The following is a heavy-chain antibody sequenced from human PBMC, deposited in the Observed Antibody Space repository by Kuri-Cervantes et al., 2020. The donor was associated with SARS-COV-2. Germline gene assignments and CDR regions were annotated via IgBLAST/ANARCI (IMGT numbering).Heavy chain of an antibody. J-gene: IGHJ4*02. V-gene: IGHV1-2*02. CDR3: ASCLRQSTTVVD. CDR1: GYTLSDYY. CDR2: INPNSDDT. D-gene: IGHD4-23*01. Sequence: ASVKVSCKASGYTLSDYYLHWVRQAPGQGLEWMGWINPNSDDTNYAQKFQGRVTLTTDTSINTAYMELNRLRSDDTAVYYCASCLRQSTTVVDWGQGTLVTVSS.